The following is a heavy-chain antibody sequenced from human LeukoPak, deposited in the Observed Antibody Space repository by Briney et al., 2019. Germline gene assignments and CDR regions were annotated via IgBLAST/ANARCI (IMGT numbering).Heavy chain of an antibody. CDR3: AKGHVGYSYGYVGYYFDY. J-gene: IGHJ4*02. CDR2: ISGSGGST. Sequence: GGSLRLSCAASGFTFSSYAMGWVRQAPGKGLEWVSAISGSGGSTYYADSVKGRFTISRDNSKNTLYLQMNSLRAEDTAVYYCAKGHVGYSYGYVGYYFDYWGQGTLVTVSS. CDR1: GFTFSSYA. D-gene: IGHD5-18*01. V-gene: IGHV3-23*01.